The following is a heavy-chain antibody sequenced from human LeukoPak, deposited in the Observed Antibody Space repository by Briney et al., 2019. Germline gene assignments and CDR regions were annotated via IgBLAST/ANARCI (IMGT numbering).Heavy chain of an antibody. D-gene: IGHD1-26*01. J-gene: IGHJ4*02. Sequence: SETLSLTCTVSGVSISSYYWSWIRQPPGKGLEWIGYIFYSGNTIYNPSLRSRVTISADTSKNHFSLRLRSVTAADTAVYYCARPGAISGSDYPDDWGQGTLVTVSS. CDR2: IFYSGNT. CDR3: ARPGAISGSDYPDD. CDR1: GVSISSYY. V-gene: IGHV4-59*12.